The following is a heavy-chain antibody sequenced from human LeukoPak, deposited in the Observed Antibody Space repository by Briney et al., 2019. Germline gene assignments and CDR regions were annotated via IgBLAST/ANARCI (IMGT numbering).Heavy chain of an antibody. V-gene: IGHV3-13*04. J-gene: IGHJ3*02. CDR3: ARASRGVAFDI. CDR1: GFTFSSYD. CDR2: IGTAGDT. D-gene: IGHD3-10*01. Sequence: GGSLRLSCAASGFTFSSYDKHWVRQATGKGLEWVSAIGTAGDTYYPGSVKGRFTISRENAKNSLYLQMNSLRAGDTAVYYCARASRGVAFDIWGQGTMVTVSS.